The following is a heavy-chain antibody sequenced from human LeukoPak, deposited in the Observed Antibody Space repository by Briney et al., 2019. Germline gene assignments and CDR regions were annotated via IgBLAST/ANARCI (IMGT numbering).Heavy chain of an antibody. Sequence: GGSLRLSCAASGFTFSSYWMSWVRQAPGKGLEWVANIKQDGSEKYYVDSVKGRFTISRDNAKNSLYLQMNSLRAEDTAVYYCAREAASYSSSHYYLYMDVWGKGTTVTVSS. CDR2: IKQDGSEK. D-gene: IGHD6-6*01. J-gene: IGHJ6*03. CDR3: AREAASYSSSHYYLYMDV. V-gene: IGHV3-7*01. CDR1: GFTFSSYW.